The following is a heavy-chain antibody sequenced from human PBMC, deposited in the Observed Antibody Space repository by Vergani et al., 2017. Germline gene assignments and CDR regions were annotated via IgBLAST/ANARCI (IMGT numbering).Heavy chain of an antibody. CDR3: AKGGAGYYYGMDV. V-gene: IGHV1-3*01. CDR2: INAGNGNT. Sequence: QVQLVQSGAEVKKPGSPVKVSCKASGGTFSSYAMHWVRQAPGQRLEWMGWINAGNGNTKYSQKFQGRVTLTRDTSASTAYMELSSLRAEDTAVYYCAKGGAGYYYGMDVWGQGTTVTVSS. D-gene: IGHD4/OR15-4a*01. J-gene: IGHJ6*02. CDR1: GGTFSSYA.